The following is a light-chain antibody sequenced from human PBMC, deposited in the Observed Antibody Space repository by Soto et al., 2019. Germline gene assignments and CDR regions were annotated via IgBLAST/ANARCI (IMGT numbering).Light chain of an antibody. V-gene: IGLV1-40*01. CDR2: GNN. Sequence: SVLTHQPSESGAAGRRVTSSCTGSSSNIGAGYDVHWYQQLPGTAPKLLIFGNNNRPSGVPDRFSGSKSGTSASLAITGLQAEDEADYYCQSYDSSLSGYVFGTGTKVTVL. CDR3: QSYDSSLSGYV. CDR1: SSNIGAGYD. J-gene: IGLJ1*01.